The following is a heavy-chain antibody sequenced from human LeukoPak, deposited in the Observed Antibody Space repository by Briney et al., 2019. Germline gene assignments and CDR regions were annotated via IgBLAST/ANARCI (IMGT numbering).Heavy chain of an antibody. CDR1: GFTFSSYA. Sequence: GGSLRLSCVASGFTFSSYAMSWIRQAPGKGLEWVSGISGSAGSIYYADSVKGRFTISRDNTRNTLYLQMNSLRADETVVYCCARRDLGYYFDYWGQGTLVTVSS. D-gene: IGHD2-15*01. CDR3: ARRDLGYYFDY. J-gene: IGHJ4*02. V-gene: IGHV3-23*01. CDR2: ISGSAGSI.